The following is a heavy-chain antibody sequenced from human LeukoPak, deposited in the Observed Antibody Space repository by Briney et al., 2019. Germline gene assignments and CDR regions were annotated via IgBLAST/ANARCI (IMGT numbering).Heavy chain of an antibody. CDR3: ARDSGYFDSSGYYYVVDY. Sequence: GGSLRLYCAAYGFTVSSNYMSWVRQAPGKELEWVSVIYSGGSTYYADSVKGRFTISRDNSKNTLYLQMNSLRAEDTAVYYCARDSGYFDSSGYYYVVDYWGQGTLVTVSS. V-gene: IGHV3-66*02. J-gene: IGHJ4*02. D-gene: IGHD3-22*01. CDR2: IYSGGST. CDR1: GFTVSSNY.